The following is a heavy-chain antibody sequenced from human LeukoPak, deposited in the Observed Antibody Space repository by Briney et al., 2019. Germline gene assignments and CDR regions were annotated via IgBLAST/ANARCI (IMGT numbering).Heavy chain of an antibody. J-gene: IGHJ5*02. CDR2: IKLDGSQK. D-gene: IGHD3-10*01. CDR1: GFTFSTYW. CDR3: VQGLGGAT. V-gene: IGHV3-7*01. Sequence: PGGSLRLSCAASGFTFSTYWMSWVRQAPGKGLEWVANIKLDGSQKNYVDSVKGRFTISRDNTKNSLYLQMNSLRAEDTAVYHCVQGLGGATWGQGTLVTVSS.